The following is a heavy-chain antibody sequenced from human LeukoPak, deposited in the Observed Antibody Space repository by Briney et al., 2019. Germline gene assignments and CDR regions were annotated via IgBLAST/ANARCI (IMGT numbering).Heavy chain of an antibody. V-gene: IGHV3-7*01. CDR3: ARDRRSAYYFDY. J-gene: IGHJ4*02. Sequence: GGSLRLSCAASGFTFSSCWMSWVRQAPGKGLEWVANIKRDGSEKYYVDSVKGRFTISRDNAKNSLYLQMNSLRAEDTAVYYCARDRRSAYYFDYWGQGTLVTVSS. CDR2: IKRDGSEK. CDR1: GFTFSSCW. D-gene: IGHD2-21*01.